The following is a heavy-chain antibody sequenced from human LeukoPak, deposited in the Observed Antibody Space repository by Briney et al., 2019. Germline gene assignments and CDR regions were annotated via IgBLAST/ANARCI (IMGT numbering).Heavy chain of an antibody. CDR2: ISGSGGST. Sequence: GGSLRLSCAASGFTFSSYRMNWVRQAPGKGLEWVSAISGSGGSTYYADSVKGRFTISRDNSKNTLYLQMNSLRAEDTAVYYCAKAGNYYDSSGYYHPYYFDYWGQGTLVTVS. CDR1: GFTFSSYR. V-gene: IGHV3-23*01. J-gene: IGHJ4*02. CDR3: AKAGNYYDSSGYYHPYYFDY. D-gene: IGHD3-22*01.